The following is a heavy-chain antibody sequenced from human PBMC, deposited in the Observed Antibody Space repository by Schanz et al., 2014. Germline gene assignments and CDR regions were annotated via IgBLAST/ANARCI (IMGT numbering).Heavy chain of an antibody. V-gene: IGHV3-11*01. CDR3: ARENLNWEAFDI. D-gene: IGHD7-27*01. CDR1: GFIFNDYY. CDR2: ISRDGTTS. Sequence: QVQLVESGGGLVKPGGSLRLSCAASGFIFNDYYMNWIRQAPGKGLEWLSYISRDGTTSYYADSVKGRFTISRDNAXNSLYLEMTSXXXXXXXVYYCARENLNWEAFDI. J-gene: IGHJ3*02.